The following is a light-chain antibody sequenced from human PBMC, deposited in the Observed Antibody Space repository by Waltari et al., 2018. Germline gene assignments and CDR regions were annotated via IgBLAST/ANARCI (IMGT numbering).Light chain of an antibody. CDR1: SSNIGSNS. Sequence: QSVLTQPPSASGTPGQSVTISCSGSSSNIGSNSVNWYQQLPGSAPKLLIYNDEHRPSGVPDRFSGSKSGTSASLAISELQSEDEADYYCAAWDDSLNGWVFGGGTKLTVL. CDR3: AAWDDSLNGWV. J-gene: IGLJ3*02. CDR2: NDE. V-gene: IGLV1-44*01.